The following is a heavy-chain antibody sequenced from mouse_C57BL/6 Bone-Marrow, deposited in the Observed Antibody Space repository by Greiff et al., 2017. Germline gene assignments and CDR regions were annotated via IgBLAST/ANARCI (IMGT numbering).Heavy chain of an antibody. D-gene: IGHD2-2*01. CDR2: ISDGGSYT. CDR1: GFPFSSYA. CDR3: ASYGDDGYAMDY. V-gene: IGHV5-4*03. Sequence: EVKVEESGGGLVKPGGSLKLSCAASGFPFSSYAMSWVRQTPEKRLEWVATISDGGSYTYYPDNVKGRFPISRDNAKNNLYLQLSHLKSEDTAMYYCASYGDDGYAMDYWGQGTSVTVSS. J-gene: IGHJ4*01.